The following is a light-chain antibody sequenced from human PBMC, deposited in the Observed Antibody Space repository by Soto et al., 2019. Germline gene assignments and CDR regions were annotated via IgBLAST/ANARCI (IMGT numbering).Light chain of an antibody. Sequence: DIPMTQSPSSLSASVGDRVTITCQASQDISNYLNWYQQKPGKAPKLLIYDASNLETGVPSRFSGSGSGTDFTFTISSLQPEEFATYYCQQYDSPPYTFGQGTKLEIK. J-gene: IGKJ2*01. CDR1: QDISNY. V-gene: IGKV1-33*01. CDR2: DAS. CDR3: QQYDSPPYT.